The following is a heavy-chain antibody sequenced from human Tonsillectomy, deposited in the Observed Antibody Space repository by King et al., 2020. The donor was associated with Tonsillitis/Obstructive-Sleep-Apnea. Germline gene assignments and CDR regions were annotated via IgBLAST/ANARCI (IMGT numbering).Heavy chain of an antibody. J-gene: IGHJ4*02. D-gene: IGHD2/OR15-2a*01. CDR2: IAPSAGST. Sequence: QLVQSGTEVKKPGASVKVSCEAFGYTFSNYYIHWVRQAPGQGLEWMGIIAPSAGSTSYAQKFQGRVTMTRDTSTNTVSMELSSLRSEDTAVYYCARGDFCNRNYCNTLHHFDSWGQGTLVTVSS. CDR1: GYTFSNYY. V-gene: IGHV1-46*01. CDR3: ARGDFCNRNYCNTLHHFDS.